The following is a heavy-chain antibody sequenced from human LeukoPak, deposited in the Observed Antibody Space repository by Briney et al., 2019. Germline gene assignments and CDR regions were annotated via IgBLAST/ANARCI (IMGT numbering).Heavy chain of an antibody. CDR3: ARQGFSGWPPAWQSYYYYYGMDV. D-gene: IGHD6-19*01. Sequence: SETLXLTCTVXXXXXXSXYXSXIRQPXXXXXXWIXYXXXXXXXXXNPSLKSRVTISVDTSKNQFSLKLSSVTAADTAVYYCARQGFSGWPPAWQSYYYYYGMDVWGQGTTVTVSS. CDR1: XXXXXSXY. CDR2: XXXXXXX. J-gene: IGHJ6*02. V-gene: IGHV4-59*08.